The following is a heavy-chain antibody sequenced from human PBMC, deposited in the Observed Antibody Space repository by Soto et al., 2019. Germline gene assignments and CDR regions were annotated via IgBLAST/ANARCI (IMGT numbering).Heavy chain of an antibody. CDR2: MNPDNGKT. V-gene: IGHV1-8*01. CDR1: GYTFTSND. CDR3: ARPLCSSTRCGPYFFDS. J-gene: IGHJ4*02. Sequence: ASVKVSCKASGYTFTSNDINWVRQAPGQGPEWMGWMNPDNGKTGFAQKFQGRITMTRNTSISTAYMKLSSLRSDDTAVYFCARPLCSSTRCGPYFFDSWGQGSLVTVSS. D-gene: IGHD2-2*01.